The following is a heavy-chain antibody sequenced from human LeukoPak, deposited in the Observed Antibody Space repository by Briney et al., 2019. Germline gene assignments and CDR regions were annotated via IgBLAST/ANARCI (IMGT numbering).Heavy chain of an antibody. D-gene: IGHD3-3*01. J-gene: IGHJ3*02. CDR1: GFTFSSYS. Sequence: PGGSLRLSCAASGFTFSSYSMNWVRQAPGKGLEWVSSISSRSSYIYYADSVKGRFTISRDNAKNSLYLQMNSLRAEDTAVYYCARTMTSDAFDIWGQGTMVTVSS. CDR3: ARTMTSDAFDI. CDR2: ISSRSSYI. V-gene: IGHV3-21*01.